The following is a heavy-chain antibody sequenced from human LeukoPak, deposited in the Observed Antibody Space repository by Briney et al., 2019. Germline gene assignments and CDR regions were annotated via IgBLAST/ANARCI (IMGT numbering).Heavy chain of an antibody. V-gene: IGHV1-18*01. CDR2: ISAYNGNT. CDR3: ARAPLYGDSPDY. D-gene: IGHD4-17*01. CDR1: GGTFSSYG. Sequence: GASVKVSCKASGGTFSSYGISWVRQAPGQGLEWMGWISAYNGNTNYAQKLQGRVTMTTDTSTSTAYMELRSLRSDDTAVYYCARAPLYGDSPDYWGQGTLVTVSS. J-gene: IGHJ4*02.